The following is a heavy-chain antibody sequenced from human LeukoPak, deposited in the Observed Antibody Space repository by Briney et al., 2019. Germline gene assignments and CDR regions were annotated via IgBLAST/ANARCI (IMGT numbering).Heavy chain of an antibody. J-gene: IGHJ4*02. CDR1: GGSISTYY. CDR2: IYYSGST. D-gene: IGHD5-24*01. Sequence: SETLSLTCTVFGGSISTYYWSWIRQPPGKGLEWIGYIYYSGSTNYNPSLKSRVTISVDTSKIQFSLKLSSVTAADTAVYYCARVRRDGYNYFDYWGQGTLVTVSS. V-gene: IGHV4-59*01. CDR3: ARVRRDGYNYFDY.